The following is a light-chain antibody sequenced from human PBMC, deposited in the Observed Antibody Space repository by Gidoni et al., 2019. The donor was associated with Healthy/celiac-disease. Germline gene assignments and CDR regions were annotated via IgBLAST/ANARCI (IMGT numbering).Light chain of an antibody. Sequence: DIVVTQSPLSLPVTPGEPASISCRSRQSLLYSNGYNYLDWYLQKPGQSPKLLIYLGSSRDSGVPDRFSGSGSGTDFTLKISRVEAEDVGVYYCMQYLQTPWTFGQXTKVEIK. CDR2: LGS. V-gene: IGKV2-28*01. J-gene: IGKJ1*01. CDR3: MQYLQTPWT. CDR1: QSLLYSNGYNY.